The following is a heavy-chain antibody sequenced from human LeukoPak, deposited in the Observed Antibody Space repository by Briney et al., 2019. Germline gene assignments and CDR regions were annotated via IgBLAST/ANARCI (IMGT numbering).Heavy chain of an antibody. CDR3: ARGATAGRFSLRPTGAYYMDV. V-gene: IGHV1-2*02. Sequence: ASVKVSCRTSGYTFTSYGISWVRQAPGQGLEWMGWINPNSGGTNCAQKFQGRVTMTRDTSINTAYMELSSLRFDDTAVYYCARGATAGRFSLRPTGAYYMDVWGKGTTVTVSS. CDR2: INPNSGGT. J-gene: IGHJ6*03. CDR1: GYTFTSYG. D-gene: IGHD6-13*01.